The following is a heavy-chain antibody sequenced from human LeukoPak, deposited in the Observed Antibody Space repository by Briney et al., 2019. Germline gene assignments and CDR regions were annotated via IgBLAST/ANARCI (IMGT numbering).Heavy chain of an antibody. J-gene: IGHJ4*02. CDR1: GFTFSSYA. CDR3: AKDIGSYYDY. D-gene: IGHD3-10*01. Sequence: GGSLRLSCAASGFTFSSYAMSWVRQAPGKGLEWVTFIQYDGSKKYYADSVKGRFTISRDNSKNTLYLEMSSLRAEDTAVYYCAKDIGSYYDYWGQGILVTVSS. V-gene: IGHV3-30*02. CDR2: IQYDGSKK.